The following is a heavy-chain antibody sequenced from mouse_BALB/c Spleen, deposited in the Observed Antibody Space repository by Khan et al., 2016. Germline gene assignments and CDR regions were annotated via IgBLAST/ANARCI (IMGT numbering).Heavy chain of an antibody. D-gene: IGHD2-3*01. CDR1: GDSITSGY. Sequence: EVKLLESGPSLVKPSQTLSLTCSVTGDSITSGYWNWIRKFPGNKLEYMGYISYSGDTYYNPSLKSRISITRDTSMNQYYLQLDSVTTDDTATYFCTSYDGYYFDYWGQGTTLTVSS. CDR2: ISYSGDT. J-gene: IGHJ2*01. CDR3: TSYDGYYFDY. V-gene: IGHV3-8*02.